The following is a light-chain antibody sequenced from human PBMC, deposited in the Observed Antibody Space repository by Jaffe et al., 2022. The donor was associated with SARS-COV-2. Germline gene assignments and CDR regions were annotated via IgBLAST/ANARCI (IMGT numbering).Light chain of an antibody. Sequence: QSVLTQPPSVSGAPGQRVTISCTGSSSSIGAGYDVHWYQQLPGTAPKLLMYGNSNRPSGVPDRFSGSKSGTSASLAITGLQAEDEADYYCQSYDSSLRGYWVFGGGTKVTVL. CDR3: QSYDSSLRGYWV. V-gene: IGLV1-40*01. CDR1: SSSIGAGYD. J-gene: IGLJ3*02. CDR2: GNS.